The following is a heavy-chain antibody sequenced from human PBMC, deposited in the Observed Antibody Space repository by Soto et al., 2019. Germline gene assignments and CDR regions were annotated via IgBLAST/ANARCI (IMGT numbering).Heavy chain of an antibody. J-gene: IGHJ6*02. V-gene: IGHV3-23*01. Sequence: PGGSLRLSCAASGFTFSSYAMSWVRQAPGKGLEWVSAISGSGGSTYYADSVKGRFTISRDNSKNTLYLQMNSLRAEDTAVYYCAKEFDVGDFWSGQPMPYYYGMDVWGQGTTVTVSS. CDR1: GFTFSSYA. D-gene: IGHD3-3*01. CDR3: AKEFDVGDFWSGQPMPYYYGMDV. CDR2: ISGSGGST.